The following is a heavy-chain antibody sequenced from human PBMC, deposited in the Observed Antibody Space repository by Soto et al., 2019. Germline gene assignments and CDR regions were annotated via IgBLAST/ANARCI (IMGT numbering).Heavy chain of an antibody. J-gene: IGHJ5*02. V-gene: IGHV4-4*07. CDR1: VGSISGFY. Sequence: XETLSLTCTFSVGSISGFYWSWIRNAAGKGLEWIGRIYATGTTDYNPSLKSRVMMSVDTSKKQFSLKLRSVTAADTAVYYCVRSRPKTLPDWFEPWGQG. CDR3: VRSRPKTLPDWFEP. CDR2: IYATGTT.